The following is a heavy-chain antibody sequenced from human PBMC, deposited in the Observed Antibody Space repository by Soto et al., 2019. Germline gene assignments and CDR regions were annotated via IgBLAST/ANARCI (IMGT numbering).Heavy chain of an antibody. D-gene: IGHD3-22*01. V-gene: IGHV4-39*01. J-gene: IGHJ4*02. CDR2: IYYRGTT. Sequence: QLQLQESGPGLVKPSETLSLMCNVSGGFVRSSFYYWGWIRQPPGKGLEWIGSIYYRGTTYYNASLKSRVTISVDTSENQFSLRLSSVTAADTAVYYCARYTSHFYDSGVYGGYYIDDWGQGTLVTVSS. CDR1: GGFVRSSFYY. CDR3: ARYTSHFYDSGVYGGYYIDD.